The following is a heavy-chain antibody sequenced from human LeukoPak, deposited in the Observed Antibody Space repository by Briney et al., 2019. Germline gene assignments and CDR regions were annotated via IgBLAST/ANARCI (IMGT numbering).Heavy chain of an antibody. V-gene: IGHV4-39*01. D-gene: IGHD3-3*01. J-gene: IGHJ5*02. Sequence: PSETLSLTCTVSGGSISSSSYYWGWIRQPPGKGLEWIGSIYYSGSTYYNPSLKSRVTISVDTSKNQFSLKLSSVTAADTAVYYCARRESGWFDPWGQGTLVTVSS. CDR1: GGSISSSSYY. CDR3: ARRESGWFDP. CDR2: IYYSGST.